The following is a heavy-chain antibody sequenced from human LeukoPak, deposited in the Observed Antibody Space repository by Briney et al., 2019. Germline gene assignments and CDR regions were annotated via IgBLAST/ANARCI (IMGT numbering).Heavy chain of an antibody. V-gene: IGHV3-33*01. D-gene: IGHD6-13*01. CDR1: GFTFSSYG. J-gene: IGHJ3*02. Sequence: GSLRLSCAASGFTFSSYGVHWVRQAPGKGLEWVAVIWYDGSNKYYADSVKGRFTISRDNSKNTLYLQMNSLRAEDTAVYYCARGSGSSLRSAFDIWGQGTMVTVSS. CDR3: ARGSGSSLRSAFDI. CDR2: IWYDGSNK.